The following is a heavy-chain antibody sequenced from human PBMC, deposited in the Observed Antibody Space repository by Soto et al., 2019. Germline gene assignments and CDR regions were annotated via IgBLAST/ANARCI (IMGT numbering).Heavy chain of an antibody. V-gene: IGHV1-2*04. D-gene: IGHD3-22*01. CDR3: AKDERSGSIYYYGMDV. CDR1: GYTFGAYY. Sequence: ASVKVSCKASGYTFGAYYLHWVRQAPGQGLEWMGWINPNSGATNYAQKYQGWVTMTRDTSISTAYMEMNRLRSDDTAVYYCAKDERSGSIYYYGMDVWGQGTTVTVSS. CDR2: INPNSGAT. J-gene: IGHJ6*02.